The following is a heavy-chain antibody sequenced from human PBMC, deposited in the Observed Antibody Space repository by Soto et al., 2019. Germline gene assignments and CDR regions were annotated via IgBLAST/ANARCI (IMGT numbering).Heavy chain of an antibody. CDR3: ARGTTTSALSAMDV. J-gene: IGHJ6*02. V-gene: IGHV3-30-3*01. D-gene: IGHD1-1*01. CDR1: GFTFSYHA. CDR2: ISYDGDNK. Sequence: QVQLVESGGGVVQPGRSLRLSCVASGFTFSYHALNWVRQAPGKGLEWVAVISYDGDNKYIAESVKGRFTISRDNSKNTVSLQMNSLRAEDTAMYFCARGTTTSALSAMDVWGQGTTVTVSS.